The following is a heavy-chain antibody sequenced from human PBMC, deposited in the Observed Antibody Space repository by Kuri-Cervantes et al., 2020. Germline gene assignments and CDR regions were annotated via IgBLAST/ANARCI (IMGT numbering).Heavy chain of an antibody. Sequence: GGSLRLSCQGSGYSFTTYWLAWVRQMPGKGLEWMGIIYPDDSDTRYSPSFEGQVTFSADKSISTAYLQWDSLKASDTAIYYCARLEDIVMVVTAGGVFDSWGLGTLVTVSS. D-gene: IGHD2-15*01. CDR2: IYPDDSDT. CDR1: GYSFTTYW. V-gene: IGHV5-51*01. CDR3: ARLEDIVMVVTAGGVFDS. J-gene: IGHJ4*02.